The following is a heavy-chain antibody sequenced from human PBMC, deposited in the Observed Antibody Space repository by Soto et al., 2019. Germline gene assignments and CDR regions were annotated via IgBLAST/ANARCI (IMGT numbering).Heavy chain of an antibody. D-gene: IGHD2-8*02. Sequence: SETLSLTCTVSGASITGSFFWSWIRRPAGKGLEWIGRFSLSGTTNYNPSLRSRVTMSADVSKNQFSLRLTSVTAADTALYYCARGMTPPGAPAWYYFDSWGQGTLVTSPQ. CDR1: GASITGSFF. CDR3: ARGMTPPGAPAWYYFDS. V-gene: IGHV4-4*07. J-gene: IGHJ4*02. CDR2: FSLSGTT.